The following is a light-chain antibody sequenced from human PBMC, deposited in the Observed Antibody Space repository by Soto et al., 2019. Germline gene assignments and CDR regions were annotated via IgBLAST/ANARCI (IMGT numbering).Light chain of an antibody. CDR2: SAS. J-gene: IGKJ1*01. CDR1: QSISNY. V-gene: IGKV1-39*01. Sequence: IQMTQSPSSLSASLSDRVIITCRAGQSISNYLNWYQQKPGKAPKLLIYSASSFQTGVPPRFSGSGSGTDFTLTIISLQPEDFAIYYCQQSYTTPWTFGQGTKVDI. CDR3: QQSYTTPWT.